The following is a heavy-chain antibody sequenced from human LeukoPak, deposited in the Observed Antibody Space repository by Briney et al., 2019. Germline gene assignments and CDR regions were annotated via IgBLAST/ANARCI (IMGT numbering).Heavy chain of an antibody. CDR1: GGTFSSYA. D-gene: IGHD6-13*01. J-gene: IGHJ4*02. V-gene: IGHV1-69*05. Sequence: SVKVSCKASGGTFSSYATSWVRQAPGQGLEWMGRIIPIFGTANYAQKFQGRVTITTDESTSTAYMELSSLRSEDTAVYYCIAAAGTWYYFDYWGQGTLVTVSS. CDR3: IAAAGTWYYFDY. CDR2: IIPIFGTA.